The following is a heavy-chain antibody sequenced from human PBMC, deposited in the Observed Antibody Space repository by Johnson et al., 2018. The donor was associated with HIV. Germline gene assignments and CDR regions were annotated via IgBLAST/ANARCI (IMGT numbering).Heavy chain of an antibody. J-gene: IGHJ3*02. D-gene: IGHD5-18*01. CDR3: TTDFPPSVRGYSYGNGHEPHAFDI. V-gene: IGHV3-33*03. Sequence: QVQLVESGGGVVQPGGSLRLSCAASGFTFSSYGMHWVRQAPGKGLEWVAVIWYDGSNPFSEASVKGRFTISSDTATNSLYLQMNSLKTEDTAVHYCTTDFPPSVRGYSYGNGHEPHAFDIWGQGTMVTVSS. CDR1: GFTFSSYG. CDR2: IWYDGSNP.